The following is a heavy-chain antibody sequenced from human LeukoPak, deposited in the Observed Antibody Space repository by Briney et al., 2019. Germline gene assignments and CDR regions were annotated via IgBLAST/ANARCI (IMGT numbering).Heavy chain of an antibody. CDR2: IIPIFGTA. V-gene: IGHV1-69*13. CDR3: ARGLRSSSWYSGSFWFDP. CDR1: GYTFTGYY. D-gene: IGHD6-13*01. J-gene: IGHJ5*02. Sequence: ASVKVSCKASGYTFTGYYMHWVRQAPGQGLEWMGGIIPIFGTANYAQKFQGRVTITADESTSTAYMELSSLRPEDTAVYYCARGLRSSSWYSGSFWFDPWGQGTLVTVSS.